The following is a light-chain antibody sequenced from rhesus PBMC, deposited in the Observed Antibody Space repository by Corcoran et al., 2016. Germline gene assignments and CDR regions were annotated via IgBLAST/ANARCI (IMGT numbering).Light chain of an antibody. CDR1: QSVGSY. CDR2: GAS. CDR3: QQGSNLYS. J-gene: IGKJ2*01. Sequence: ETVVTQSPATLSLSPGERATLSCRASQSVGSYLAWYQQKPGQAPRLLIFGASSRATGIPDRFSVSGSGTDFTLTVSSLWPEEVGVYYCQQGSNLYSFGQGTKVEIE. V-gene: IGKV3-24*04.